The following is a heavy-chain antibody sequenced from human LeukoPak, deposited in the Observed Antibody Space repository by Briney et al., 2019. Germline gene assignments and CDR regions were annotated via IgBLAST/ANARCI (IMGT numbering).Heavy chain of an antibody. CDR1: GGSISSGGYY. Sequence: PSETLSLTCTVSGGSISSGGYYWSWIRQHPGKGLEWIGYIYYSGSTYYNPSLESRVTISVDTSKNQFSLKLSSVTAADTAVYYCAKNVGPAGGSNWFDPWGQGTLVTVSS. J-gene: IGHJ5*02. CDR2: IYYSGST. D-gene: IGHD2-2*01. V-gene: IGHV4-31*03. CDR3: AKNVGPAGGSNWFDP.